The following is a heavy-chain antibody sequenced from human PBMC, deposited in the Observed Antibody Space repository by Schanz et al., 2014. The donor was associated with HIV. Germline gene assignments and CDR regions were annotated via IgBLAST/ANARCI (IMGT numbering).Heavy chain of an antibody. CDR3: ARPDYDFWVDV. CDR2: IKQDATEK. J-gene: IGHJ6*02. V-gene: IGHV3-7*03. D-gene: IGHD3-3*01. Sequence: VQLVESGGGVVQPGRSLRLSCAASGFTFNSYAMHWARQAPGKGLEWVANIKQDATEKNYVDSVKGRFTISRDNAKNSLYLQMNSLRAEDTAVYYCARPDYDFWVDVWGQGTTVTVSS. CDR1: GFTFNSYA.